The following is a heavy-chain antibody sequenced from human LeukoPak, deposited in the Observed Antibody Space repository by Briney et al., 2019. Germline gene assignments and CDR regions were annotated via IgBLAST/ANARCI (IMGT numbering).Heavy chain of an antibody. CDR1: GFTFSSYS. V-gene: IGHV3-21*01. D-gene: IGHD1-26*01. J-gene: IGHJ3*02. Sequence: GGSLRLSCAASGFTFSSYSMNWVRQAPGKGLEWVSSISSSSSYIYYADSVKGRFTISRDNAKNSPYLQMNSLRAEDTAVYYCARGSEYSGTPGAFDIWGQGTMVTVSS. CDR3: ARGSEYSGTPGAFDI. CDR2: ISSSSSYI.